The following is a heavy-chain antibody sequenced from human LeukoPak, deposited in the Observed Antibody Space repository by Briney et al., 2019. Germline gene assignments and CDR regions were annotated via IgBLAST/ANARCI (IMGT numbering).Heavy chain of an antibody. CDR3: ARDNSVGDNAWWFDP. Sequence: ASVKVSCKASGYTFTGYYIHWVRQAPGQGLEWMGIINPSGGSTNYAQQFQGRVTMTRDMSTSTDYMELSSLRSEDTAIYYCARDNSVGDNAWWFDPWGQGTLVTVSS. CDR2: INPSGGST. J-gene: IGHJ5*02. D-gene: IGHD1-26*01. CDR1: GYTFTGYY. V-gene: IGHV1-46*01.